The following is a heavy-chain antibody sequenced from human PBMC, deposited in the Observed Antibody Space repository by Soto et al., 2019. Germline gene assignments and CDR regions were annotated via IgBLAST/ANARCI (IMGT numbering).Heavy chain of an antibody. CDR3: ARLSLDFWSGFHYYYYMDV. V-gene: IGHV4-39*01. CDR2: IYYSGST. CDR1: GGSISSSSYY. J-gene: IGHJ6*03. Sequence: SETLSLTCTVSGGSISSSSYYWVWIRQPPGKGLEWIGSIYYSGSTYYNPSLKSRVTISVDASKNQFSPKLSSVTAADTAVYYCARLSLDFWSGFHYYYYMDVWGKGTTVTVSS. D-gene: IGHD3-3*01.